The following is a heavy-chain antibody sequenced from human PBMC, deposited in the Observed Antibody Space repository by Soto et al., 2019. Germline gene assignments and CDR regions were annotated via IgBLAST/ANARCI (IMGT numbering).Heavy chain of an antibody. CDR1: GFTFSSYG. Sequence: QVQLVESGGGVVQPGRSLRLSCAASGFTFSSYGMQWVRQAPGKGPEWVTVIWYDGSSKYYVESVKGRFTISRDNSKNTLYLQMNSLRVEDTAVYYCARSGSGSNYYYGVDVWGQGTTVIVSS. CDR3: ARSGSGSNYYYGVDV. CDR2: IWYDGSSK. D-gene: IGHD3-10*01. V-gene: IGHV3-33*01. J-gene: IGHJ6*02.